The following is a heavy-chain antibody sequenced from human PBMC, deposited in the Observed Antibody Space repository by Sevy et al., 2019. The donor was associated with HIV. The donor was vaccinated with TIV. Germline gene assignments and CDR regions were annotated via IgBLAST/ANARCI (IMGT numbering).Heavy chain of an antibody. Sequence: ASVKVSCKASGDTFTNNYMHWVRQAPGQGLGWMGIIGPSAGNARYAQRFQGRVTMTRDTSTSTLYMDLNSLRSEDTAVYYCVRADPAQHFDSWGQGTLVTVSS. J-gene: IGHJ4*02. V-gene: IGHV1-46*01. CDR1: GDTFTNNY. CDR2: IGPSAGNA. CDR3: VRADPAQHFDS.